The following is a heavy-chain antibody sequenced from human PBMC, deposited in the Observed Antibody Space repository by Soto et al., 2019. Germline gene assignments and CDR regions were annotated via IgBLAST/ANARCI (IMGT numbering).Heavy chain of an antibody. Sequence: EVQLVESGGGLVKPGRSLRLSCTASGFNFGDYAMSWFRQTPGKGLEWVGVIRSKAHGGTTEYAASVKGRITISRDDSKSTAYPQMNGLKIEDTAVYYCSRATPPQWELPGSDWFDPWGQGTLVTVSS. D-gene: IGHD1-26*01. J-gene: IGHJ5*02. CDR1: GFNFGDYA. CDR2: IRSKAHGGTT. CDR3: SRATPPQWELPGSDWFDP. V-gene: IGHV3-49*05.